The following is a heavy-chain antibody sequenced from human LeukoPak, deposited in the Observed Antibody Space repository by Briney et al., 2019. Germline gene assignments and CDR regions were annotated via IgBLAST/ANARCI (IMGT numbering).Heavy chain of an antibody. V-gene: IGHV4-39*07. CDR1: GGSISSSGYY. J-gene: IGHJ4*02. CDR3: ARCGSHFLRHFDY. CDR2: IYYSGST. D-gene: IGHD1-26*01. Sequence: SETLSLTCTVSGGSISSSGYYWGWIRQPPGKGLEWIGSIYYSGSTYYNPSLKSRVTISVDTSKNQFSLKLSSVTAADTAVYYCARCGSHFLRHFDYWGQGTLVTVSS.